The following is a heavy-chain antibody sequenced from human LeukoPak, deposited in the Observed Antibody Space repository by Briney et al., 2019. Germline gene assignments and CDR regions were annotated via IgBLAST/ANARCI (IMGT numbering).Heavy chain of an antibody. CDR3: SRGGGSSGPRGFDS. CDR2: ISSSSSHT. CDR1: GFTFSTYT. Sequence: GGSLRLSCAVSGFTFSTYTMNWVRQAPGKGLEWVSSISSSSSHTYYADSLKGRLTISRDNAKDSLFLQMNSLRAEDTAVYYCSRGGGSSGPRGFDSWGQGTLVTVSS. V-gene: IGHV3-21*01. J-gene: IGHJ5*01. D-gene: IGHD6-6*01.